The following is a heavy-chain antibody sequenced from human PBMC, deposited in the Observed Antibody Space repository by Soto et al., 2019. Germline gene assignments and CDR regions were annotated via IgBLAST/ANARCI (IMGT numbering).Heavy chain of an antibody. CDR3: ASWLEPSSYYGMDA. Sequence: QVQLVESGGGVVQAGRSLRLSGAASGLTFRNYGMHWVRQAPGKGLEWVAIIWHDGSQKYYADSVKGRFSISRDNSKNTLYLQMNSPRAEDTAVYYCASWLEPSSYYGMDAWGQGTTVTVSS. V-gene: IGHV3-33*01. CDR1: GLTFRNYG. J-gene: IGHJ6*02. CDR2: IWHDGSQK. D-gene: IGHD1-1*01.